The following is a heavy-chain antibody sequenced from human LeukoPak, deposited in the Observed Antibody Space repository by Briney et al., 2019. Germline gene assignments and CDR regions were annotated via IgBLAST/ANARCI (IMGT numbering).Heavy chain of an antibody. CDR2: ISSNGGST. CDR1: GFTFSSYA. Sequence: GGSLRLSCSASGFTFSSYAMHWVRQAPVKGLEYVSAISSNGGSTYYADSVKGRFTISRDNSKNTLYLQMSSLRAEDTAVYYCAGMAGGYFDYWGQGTLVTVSS. J-gene: IGHJ4*02. V-gene: IGHV3-64D*06. CDR3: AGMAGGYFDY. D-gene: IGHD5-24*01.